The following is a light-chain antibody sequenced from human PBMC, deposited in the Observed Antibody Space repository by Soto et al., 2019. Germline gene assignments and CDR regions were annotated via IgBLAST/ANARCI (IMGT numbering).Light chain of an antibody. Sequence: EIVLTQSPGTLSLSPGERATLSCRASQSVSNNYLAWYQQKPGQAPRLLIYDASNRATGIPVRFSGSGSGTDFTLTISSLEPEDFAVYYCQQRSVWPVTFGGGTKVEIE. V-gene: IGKV3D-20*02. CDR3: QQRSVWPVT. CDR1: QSVSNNY. CDR2: DAS. J-gene: IGKJ4*01.